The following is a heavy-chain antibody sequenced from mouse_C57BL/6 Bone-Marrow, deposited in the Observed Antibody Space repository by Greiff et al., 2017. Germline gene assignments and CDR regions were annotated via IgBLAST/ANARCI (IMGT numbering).Heavy chain of an antibody. CDR3: ATHYYGSSHWYFDV. Sequence: QVQLQQPGAELVKPGASVKLSCKASGYTFTSYWMHWVKQRPGQGLEWIGMIHPNSGSTNYNEKFQSKATLTVDKSSSTAYMQLSSLTSEDSAVYYCATHYYGSSHWYFDVWGTGTTVTVSS. CDR1: GYTFTSYW. D-gene: IGHD1-1*01. CDR2: IHPNSGST. V-gene: IGHV1-64*01. J-gene: IGHJ1*03.